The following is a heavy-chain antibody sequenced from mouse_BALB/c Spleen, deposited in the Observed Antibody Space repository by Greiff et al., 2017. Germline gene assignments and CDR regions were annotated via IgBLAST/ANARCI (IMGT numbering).Heavy chain of an antibody. CDR1: GFTFSSYA. Sequence: EVHLVESGGGLVKPGGSLKLSCAASGFTFSSYAMSWVRQTPEKRLEWVASISSGGSTYYPDSVKGRFTISRDNARNILYLQMSSLRSEDTAMYYCARGRGYDDWGQGTLVTVSA. V-gene: IGHV5-6-5*01. D-gene: IGHD2-14*01. CDR2: ISSGGST. CDR3: ARGRGYDD. J-gene: IGHJ3*01.